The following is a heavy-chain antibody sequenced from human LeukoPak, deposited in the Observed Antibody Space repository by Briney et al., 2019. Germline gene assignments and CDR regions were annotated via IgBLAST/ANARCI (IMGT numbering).Heavy chain of an antibody. D-gene: IGHD1-26*01. J-gene: IGHJ6*02. CDR3: ARVVVGARSYYYYYGMDV. Sequence: ASVKVSCKASGGTFSSYAISWVRQAPGQGLEWMGWMNPNSGNTGYAQKFQGRVTMTRNTSISTAYMELSSLRSEDTAVYYCARVVVGARSYYYYYGMDVWGQGTTVTVSS. V-gene: IGHV1-8*02. CDR2: MNPNSGNT. CDR1: GGTFSSYA.